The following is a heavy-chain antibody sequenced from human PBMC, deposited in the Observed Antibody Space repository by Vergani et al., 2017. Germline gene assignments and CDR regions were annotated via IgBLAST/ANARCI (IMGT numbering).Heavy chain of an antibody. V-gene: IGHV4-39*07. D-gene: IGHD3-3*01. Sequence: QLQLQESGPGLVKPSETLSLTCTVSGGSISSSSYYWGWIRQPPGKGLEWIGSIYYSGSTNYNPSLKSRVTISVDKSKNQFSLKLSSVTAADTAVYYCARWGYFWSGYAGGANWFDPWGQGTLVTVSS. CDR1: GGSISSSSYY. J-gene: IGHJ5*02. CDR2: IYYSGST. CDR3: ARWGYFWSGYAGGANWFDP.